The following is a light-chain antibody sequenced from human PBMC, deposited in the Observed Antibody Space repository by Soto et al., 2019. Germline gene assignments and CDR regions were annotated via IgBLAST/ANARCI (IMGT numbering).Light chain of an antibody. J-gene: IGKJ2*01. CDR2: GAS. CDR3: QQYNNWYT. V-gene: IGKV3-15*01. CDR1: QSVSSN. Sequence: IMMTQSPATLSVSLGEGATLSCRASQSVSSNLAWYQHKPGQAPRLLISGASTRATGIPARFSGSGSGTEFTLTISSLQSEDFAVYYCQQYNNWYTFGQGTRLEIK.